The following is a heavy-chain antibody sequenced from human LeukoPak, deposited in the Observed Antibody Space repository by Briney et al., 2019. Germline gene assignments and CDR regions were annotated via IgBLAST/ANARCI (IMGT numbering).Heavy chain of an antibody. Sequence: MPSETLSLTCTVPGDSISNYFWSWIRQPPGKGLEWIGRLYPGVSTNYNPSLKSRVTMSVDTSENQFALKLSAVTAADTAVYYCARLKFYDSTGYSPGHYMDVWGKGTTVTVSS. D-gene: IGHD3-22*01. CDR1: GDSISNYF. V-gene: IGHV4-4*07. CDR3: ARLKFYDSTGYSPGHYMDV. CDR2: LYPGVST. J-gene: IGHJ6*03.